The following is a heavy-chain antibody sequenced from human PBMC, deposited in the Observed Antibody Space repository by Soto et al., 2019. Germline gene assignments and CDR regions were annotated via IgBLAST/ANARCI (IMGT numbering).Heavy chain of an antibody. V-gene: IGHV1-8*01. CDR3: AREEYGGRPGY. D-gene: IGHD2-15*01. Sequence: QVQLVQSGAEVKKPGASVKVSCKASGYTFTSYAISWVRQATGQGLEWMGWMNPNSGNTDCAQKFQGRVTMTRHTSLSASYMELSSVRSEDTAVYYCAREEYGGRPGYWGQGTLVTVSS. J-gene: IGHJ4*02. CDR2: MNPNSGNT. CDR1: GYTFTSYA.